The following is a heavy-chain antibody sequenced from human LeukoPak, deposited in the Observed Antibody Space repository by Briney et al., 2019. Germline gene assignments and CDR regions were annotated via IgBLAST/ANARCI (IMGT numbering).Heavy chain of an antibody. V-gene: IGHV3-30*02. Sequence: PGGSLRLSCAASGFTFSSYGMHWVRQAPGKGLEWVAFIRYDGSNKYYADSVKGRFTISRDNSKNTLYLQMNSLRAEDTAVYYCAKDLAKITMVRGVISGFDYWGQGTLVTVSS. CDR3: AKDLAKITMVRGVISGFDY. D-gene: IGHD3-10*01. CDR1: GFTFSSYG. CDR2: IRYDGSNK. J-gene: IGHJ4*02.